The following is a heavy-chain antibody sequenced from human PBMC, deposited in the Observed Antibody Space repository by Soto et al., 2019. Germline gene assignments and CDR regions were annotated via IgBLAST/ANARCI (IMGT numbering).Heavy chain of an antibody. D-gene: IGHD4-4*01. CDR3: ATQTISYTWDV. CDR1: GGSISSTKW. J-gene: IGHJ6*02. Sequence: QVQLQESGPGLVKPSGTLSLTCAVSGGSISSTKWWTWVRQPPGKGLEWIAEISHSEGSNYNTSLKSRVAMSLHNSKNQFSLRLSSVTAADTVVYYCATQTISYTWDVWGQGTTVTVS. V-gene: IGHV4-4*02. CDR2: ISHSEGS.